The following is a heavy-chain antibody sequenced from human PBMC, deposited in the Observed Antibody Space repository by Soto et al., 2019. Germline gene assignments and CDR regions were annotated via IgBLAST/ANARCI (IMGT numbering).Heavy chain of an antibody. D-gene: IGHD5-18*01. CDR1: GFTFDDYA. Sequence: EVQLVESGGGLVQPGRSLRLSCAASGFTFDDYAMHWVRQAPGKGLEWVSGISWNSGSIGYADSVKGRFTISRDNAKNFLYLQMNSLRAEDTALYYCAKDTVGYSYGAGAFDIWGQGTMVTVSS. CDR3: AKDTVGYSYGAGAFDI. J-gene: IGHJ3*02. CDR2: ISWNSGSI. V-gene: IGHV3-9*01.